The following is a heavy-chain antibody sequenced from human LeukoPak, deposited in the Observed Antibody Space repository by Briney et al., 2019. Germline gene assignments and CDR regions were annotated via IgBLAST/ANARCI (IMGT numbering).Heavy chain of an antibody. CDR1: GGSISSYY. J-gene: IGHJ3*02. V-gene: IGHV4-59*01. CDR3: ARAPITMVRGGRGGDAFDI. CDR2: IYYSGST. Sequence: SETLPLTCTVSGGSISSYYWSWIRQPPGKGLEWIGYIYYSGSTNYNPSLKSRVTISVDTSKNQFSLKLSSVTAADTAVYYCARAPITMVRGGRGGDAFDIWGQGTMVTVSS. D-gene: IGHD3-10*01.